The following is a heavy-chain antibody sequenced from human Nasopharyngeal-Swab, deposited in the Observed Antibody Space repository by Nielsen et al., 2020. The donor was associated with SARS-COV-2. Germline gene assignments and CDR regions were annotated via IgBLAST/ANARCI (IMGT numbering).Heavy chain of an antibody. CDR2: FYYSGIT. CDR1: GGSISSYY. CDR3: AREVVRGLVDS. J-gene: IGHJ4*02. V-gene: IGHV4-59*12. Sequence: SETLSLTCTVSGGSISSYYWSWIRQSPGKGLEWIGYFYYSGITNYNPSLKSRVTILIDTSKNQFSLKLNSVTAADTAVYYCAREVVRGLVDSWGQGTPVTVSS.